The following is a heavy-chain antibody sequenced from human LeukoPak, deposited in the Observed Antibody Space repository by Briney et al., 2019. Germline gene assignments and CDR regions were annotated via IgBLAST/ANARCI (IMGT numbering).Heavy chain of an antibody. Sequence: GGSLRLSCAASGFTFSSYAMHWVRQAPGKGLEWVAVISYDGSNKYYADSVKGRFTISRDNAKNSLYLQMNSLRDEDTAVYYCARSRFLEWLLDYWGQGTLVTVSS. D-gene: IGHD3-3*01. CDR3: ARSRFLEWLLDY. J-gene: IGHJ4*02. CDR1: GFTFSSYA. V-gene: IGHV3-30-3*01. CDR2: ISYDGSNK.